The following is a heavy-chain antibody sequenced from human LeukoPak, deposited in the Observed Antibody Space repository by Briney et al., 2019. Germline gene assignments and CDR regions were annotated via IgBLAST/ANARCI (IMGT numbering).Heavy chain of an antibody. V-gene: IGHV1-46*01. J-gene: IGHJ4*02. D-gene: IGHD6-19*01. CDR1: GGTFSSYA. Sequence: GASVKVSCKASGGTFSSYAISWVRQAPGQGLEWMGIINPSGGSTSYAQKFQGRVTMTRDTSTSTVYMELSSLRSEDTAVYYCARDPYSSGWFDYWGQGTLVTVSS. CDR2: INPSGGST. CDR3: ARDPYSSGWFDY.